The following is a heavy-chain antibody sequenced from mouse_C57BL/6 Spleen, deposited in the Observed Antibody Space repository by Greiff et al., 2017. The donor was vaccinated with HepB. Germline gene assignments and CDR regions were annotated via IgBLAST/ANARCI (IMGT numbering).Heavy chain of an antibody. J-gene: IGHJ3*01. V-gene: IGHV1-20*01. Sequence: EVQLQHSGPELVKPGDSVKISCKASGYSFTGYFMNWVMQSHGKSLEWIGRINPYNGDTFYNQKFKGKATLTVDKSSSTAHMELRSLTSEDSAVYYCERWPDGYYEVDWFAYWGQGTLVTVSA. CDR2: INPYNGDT. D-gene: IGHD2-3*01. CDR1: GYSFTGYF. CDR3: ERWPDGYYEVDWFAY.